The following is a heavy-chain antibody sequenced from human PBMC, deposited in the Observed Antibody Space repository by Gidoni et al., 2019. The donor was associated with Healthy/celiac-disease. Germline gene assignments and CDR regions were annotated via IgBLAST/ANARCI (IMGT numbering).Heavy chain of an antibody. CDR3: AKDGKLGTDY. D-gene: IGHD7-27*01. CDR2: ISSSGGST. J-gene: IGHJ4*02. Sequence: EVQLLESGGGLVQPGGSPRLSCAASGFTFSSYSRSWVRQAPGKGLEWVSGISSSGGSTYYADSVKGRFTISRDNAKNTLYLQMNSLGAEDTAVYYCAKDGKLGTDYWGQGTLVTVSS. V-gene: IGHV3-23*01. CDR1: GFTFSSYS.